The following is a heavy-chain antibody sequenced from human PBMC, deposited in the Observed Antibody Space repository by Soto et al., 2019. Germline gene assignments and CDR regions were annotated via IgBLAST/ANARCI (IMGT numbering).Heavy chain of an antibody. J-gene: IGHJ4*02. CDR2: FDPEDGET. D-gene: IGHD3-10*01. V-gene: IGHV1-24*01. CDR3: ARDRGSGSYSLVPDY. Sequence: GASVKVSCKASGGTFSSYAISWVRQAPGQGLEWMGGFDPEDGETIYAQKFQGRVTMTEDTSTDTAYMELRSLRSDDTAVYYCARDRGSGSYSLVPDYWGQGTLVTVSS. CDR1: GGTFSSYA.